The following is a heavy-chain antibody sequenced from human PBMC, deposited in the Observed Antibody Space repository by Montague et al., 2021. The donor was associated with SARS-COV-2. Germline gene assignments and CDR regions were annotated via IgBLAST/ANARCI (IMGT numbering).Heavy chain of an antibody. CDR2: IYISGST. D-gene: IGHD6-19*01. CDR3: ARGSGWMGNAFDI. J-gene: IGHJ3*02. Sequence: SETLSLTCTVSGGSISSYYWCWIRHPPRKGLEWIWYIYISGSTNSNSSPKRRVTISVYTSKSQCSLKLSSVSAADTDGYYCARGSGWMGNAFDIRGQGTMVTVSS. CDR1: GGSISSYY. V-gene: IGHV4-59*01.